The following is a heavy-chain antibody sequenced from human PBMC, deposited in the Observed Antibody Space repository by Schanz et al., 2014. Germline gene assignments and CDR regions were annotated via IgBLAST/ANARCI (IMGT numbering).Heavy chain of an antibody. CDR2: IIPILGIA. J-gene: IGHJ4*02. CDR3: ARGRTFDY. V-gene: IGHV1-69*02. CDR1: GGTFNSYT. Sequence: QVQLVQSGAEVKKPGSSMKVSCKASGGTFNSYTINWVRQAPGQGLEWMGRIIPILGIANYAQKFQGRVTITRDTLASTAYMEVSSLRSEDTAVYYCARGRTFDYWGQGTLVTVSS.